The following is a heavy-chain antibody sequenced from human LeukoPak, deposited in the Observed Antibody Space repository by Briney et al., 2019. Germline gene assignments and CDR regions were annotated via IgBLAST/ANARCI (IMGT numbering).Heavy chain of an antibody. CDR2: IYTSGST. Sequence: SETLSLTCTVSGGSISSYYWSWIRQPAGKGLEWIGRIYTSGSTNYNPSLKSRVTMSVDTSKNQFSLKLSSVTAADTAVYYCASEARYVWGSYRSNYFDYWGQGTLVTVSS. CDR1: GGSISSYY. J-gene: IGHJ4*02. V-gene: IGHV4-4*07. CDR3: ASEARYVWGSYRSNYFDY. D-gene: IGHD3-16*02.